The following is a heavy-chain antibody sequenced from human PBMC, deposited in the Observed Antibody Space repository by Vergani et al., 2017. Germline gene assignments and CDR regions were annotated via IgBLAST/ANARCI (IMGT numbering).Heavy chain of an antibody. CDR1: GGSISSGGYY. J-gene: IGHJ4*02. V-gene: IGHV4-31*03. CDR3: ARVDYYDSSGYYYYFDY. Sequence: QVQLQESGPGLVKPSQTLSLTCTVSGGSISSGGYYWSWIRQHPGKGLEWIGYIYYSGSTYYNPSLKSRVTISVDTSKNQFSLKLSSVTAAYTAVYYCARVDYYDSSGYYYYFDYWGQGTLVTVSS. CDR2: IYYSGST. D-gene: IGHD3-22*01.